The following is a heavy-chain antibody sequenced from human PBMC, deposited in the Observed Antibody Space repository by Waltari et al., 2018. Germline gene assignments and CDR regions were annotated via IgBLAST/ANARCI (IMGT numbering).Heavy chain of an antibody. CDR1: GGNFGGYA. V-gene: IGHV1-69*12. CDR2: TIPIFGSP. D-gene: IGHD3-16*01. J-gene: IGHJ3*02. CDR3: ARRKLGEAFDI. Sequence: QVQLVQSGAEVKKPGSSVRVSCRASGGNFGGYALTWVRQAPGQGLEWMGGTIPIFGSPMYAPKFQGRVSITADELTYTVYMELNSLRSDDTAIYYCARRKLGEAFDIWGQGTMVIVSS.